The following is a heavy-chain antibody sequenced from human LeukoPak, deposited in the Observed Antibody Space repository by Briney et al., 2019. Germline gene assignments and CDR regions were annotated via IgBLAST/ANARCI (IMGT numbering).Heavy chain of an antibody. Sequence: SVKVSCKASGGTFTSYAISWVRQAPGQGLEWMGRIIPIFGTANYAQKFQGRVTITTDESTSTAYMELSSLRSEDTAVYYCATSGVESGSYNDYWGQGTLVTVSS. J-gene: IGHJ4*02. D-gene: IGHD1-26*01. CDR2: IIPIFGTA. V-gene: IGHV1-69*05. CDR3: ATSGVESGSYNDY. CDR1: GGTFTSYA.